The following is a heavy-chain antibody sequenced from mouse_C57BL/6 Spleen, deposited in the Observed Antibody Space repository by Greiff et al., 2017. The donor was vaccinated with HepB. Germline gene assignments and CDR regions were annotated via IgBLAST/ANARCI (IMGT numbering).Heavy chain of an antibody. Sequence: VQLQQSGAELVMPGASVKLSCKASGYTFTSYWMHWVKQRPGQGLEWIGEIDPSDSYTNYNQKFKGKSTLTVDKSSSTAYMQLSSLTSEDSAVYYCARKYYGSSRAWFAYWGQGTLVTVSA. J-gene: IGHJ3*01. V-gene: IGHV1-69*01. CDR3: ARKYYGSSRAWFAY. CDR2: IDPSDSYT. D-gene: IGHD1-1*01. CDR1: GYTFTSYW.